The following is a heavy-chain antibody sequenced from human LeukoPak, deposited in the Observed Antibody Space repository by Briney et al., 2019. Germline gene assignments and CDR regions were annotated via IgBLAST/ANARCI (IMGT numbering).Heavy chain of an antibody. J-gene: IGHJ4*02. CDR2: VSSSSAYI. CDR3: ARVMTTVIKAFDY. V-gene: IGHV3-21*01. CDR1: GFTFSDYW. D-gene: IGHD4-17*01. Sequence: GGSLRLSCAASGFTFSDYWMHWVRQAPGKGLEWVSSVSSSSAYIYYADSVKGRFTISRDNAKNSLYLQMNSLRAEDTAVYYCARVMTTVIKAFDYWGQGTLVTVSS.